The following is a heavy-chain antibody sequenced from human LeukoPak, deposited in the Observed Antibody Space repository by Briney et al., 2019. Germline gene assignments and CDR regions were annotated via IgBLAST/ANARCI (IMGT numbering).Heavy chain of an antibody. CDR1: GFTFSSYG. CDR2: ISGSGGST. CDR3: ARGSHSPRYGSGSYRVDP. V-gene: IGHV3-23*01. D-gene: IGHD3-10*01. Sequence: GGSLRLSCAASGFTFSSYGMSWVRQAPGKGLEWVSAISGSGGSTYYADSVKGRFTISRDNSKNTLYLQMNSLRAEDTAVYYCARGSHSPRYGSGSYRVDPWGQGTLVTVSS. J-gene: IGHJ5*02.